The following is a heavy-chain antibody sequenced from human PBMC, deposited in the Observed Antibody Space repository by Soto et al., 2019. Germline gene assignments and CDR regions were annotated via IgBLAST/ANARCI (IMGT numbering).Heavy chain of an antibody. CDR1: GFTFSSYA. J-gene: IGHJ6*02. CDR3: ARGVVVVTATYGMDV. Sequence: EVQLVESGGGLVQPGGSLRLSCAASGFTFSSYAMQWVRQAPGKGLEYVSAISSNGGSTYYANSVKGRFTISRDNSKNTLYLQMGSLRAEAMAVHYCARGVVVVTATYGMDVWGQGTTVTVSS. V-gene: IGHV3-64*01. D-gene: IGHD2-15*01. CDR2: ISSNGGST.